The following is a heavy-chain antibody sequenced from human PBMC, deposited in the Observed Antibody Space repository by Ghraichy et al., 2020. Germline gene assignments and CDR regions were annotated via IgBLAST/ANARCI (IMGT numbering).Heavy chain of an antibody. Sequence: GGSLRLSCAASGFTFSSYAMSWVRQAPGKGLEWVSAISGSGGSTYYADSVKGRFTIPRDNSKNTLYLQMNSPRAEDTAVYYCAYTPLDYYYMAVWAKGTTVTVSS. CDR2: ISGSGGST. D-gene: IGHD2-2*02. CDR1: GFTFSSYA. J-gene: IGHJ6*03. V-gene: IGHV3-23*01. CDR3: AYTPLDYYYMAV.